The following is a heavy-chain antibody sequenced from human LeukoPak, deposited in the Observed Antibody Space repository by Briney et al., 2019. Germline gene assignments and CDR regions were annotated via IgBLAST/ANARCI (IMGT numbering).Heavy chain of an antibody. CDR1: GFTFDDYA. CDR2: ISWNSGSI. CDR3: ARLKSYFDY. V-gene: IGHV3-9*01. J-gene: IGHJ4*02. Sequence: GRSLRLSCAASGFTFDDYAMHWVRQAPGKGLEWVSGISWNSGSIGYADSVKGRFTISRDNAKNSLYLQMNSLRAEDTALYYCARLKSYFDYWGQGTLVTVSS.